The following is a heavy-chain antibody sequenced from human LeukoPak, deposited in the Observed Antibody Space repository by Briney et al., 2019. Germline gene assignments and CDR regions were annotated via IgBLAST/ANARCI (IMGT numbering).Heavy chain of an antibody. CDR1: GFTFSSYW. V-gene: IGHV3-74*01. D-gene: IGHD3-10*01. CDR3: ARDYASDY. Sequence: GGSLRLSCAASGFTFSSYWMHWVRQAPGKGLVWGSRINSDGRTASYADSVKGRFTNSRDNAKNTLSLQMSSLRAEDTAVYYCARDYASDYWGQGTLVTVSS. CDR2: INSDGRTA. J-gene: IGHJ4*02.